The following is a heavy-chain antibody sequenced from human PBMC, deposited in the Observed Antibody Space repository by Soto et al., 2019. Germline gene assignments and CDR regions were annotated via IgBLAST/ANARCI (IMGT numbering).Heavy chain of an antibody. Sequence: PAETLSLTCAVSGGSISSYTYYWGWIRQPPGKGLEWIGSIYYTGSTYYNPSLKRRVAISADTSKNQLSLKLTSVTAAETAVYYCARHLSGSQHAYSYGMDVWGQGTTVTVSS. CDR2: IYYTGST. CDR1: GGSISSYTYY. V-gene: IGHV4-39*01. J-gene: IGHJ6*02. D-gene: IGHD1-26*01. CDR3: ARHLSGSQHAYSYGMDV.